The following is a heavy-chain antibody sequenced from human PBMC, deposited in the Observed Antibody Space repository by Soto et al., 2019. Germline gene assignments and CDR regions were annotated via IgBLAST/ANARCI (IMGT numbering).Heavy chain of an antibody. CDR3: AREVWVAGLLYYFDF. CDR1: DGSISGNF. V-gene: IGHV4-4*07. J-gene: IGHJ4*02. D-gene: IGHD6-19*01. CDR2: ISSNGNT. Sequence: PSETLSLTCTVSDGSISGNFLTWIRQPAGKGLEWIGRISSNGNTDYNPSLKSRVTMSIDTSKNHFSLDLTSVTASDTAIYYCAREVWVAGLLYYFDFWGQGTLVTVSS.